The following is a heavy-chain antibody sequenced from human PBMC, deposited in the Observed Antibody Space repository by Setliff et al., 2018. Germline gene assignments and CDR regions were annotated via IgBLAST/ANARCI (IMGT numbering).Heavy chain of an antibody. CDR1: RYTFNDYY. V-gene: IGHV7-4-1*02. Sequence: ASVKVSCKAFRYTFNDYYIHWVRQTPGQGLEWMGRINTNTGNPTYAQGFTGRFVFSLDTSVSTAYLQISSLKAEDTAVYYCATSTRDDPLFDYWGQGTLVTVSS. J-gene: IGHJ4*02. D-gene: IGHD4-17*01. CDR2: INTNTGNP. CDR3: ATSTRDDPLFDY.